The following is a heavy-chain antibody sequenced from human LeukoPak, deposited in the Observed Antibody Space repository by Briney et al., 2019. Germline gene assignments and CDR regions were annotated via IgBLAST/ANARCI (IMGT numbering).Heavy chain of an antibody. CDR2: LSGGGGDT. J-gene: IGHJ4*02. CDR1: GFTFSSYA. Sequence: PGGSLRLSCAASGFTFSSYAMSWVRQAPGKGPEWVSSLSGGGGDTYYADSVNGRFTISRDNSKKTLYLQMNSLRAEDTDVYYCAKDRYYDSRRAYDYWGQGTLVTVSS. V-gene: IGHV3-23*01. CDR3: AKDRYYDSRRAYDY. D-gene: IGHD3-22*01.